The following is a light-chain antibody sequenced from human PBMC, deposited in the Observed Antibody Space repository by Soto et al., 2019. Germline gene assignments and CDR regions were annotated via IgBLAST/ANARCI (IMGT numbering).Light chain of an antibody. Sequence: QSVLTQPPSASGTPGQRVTISCSGSSSNIGSNYVYWYQQLPGTAPKPLIYRNNQRPSGVPDLFSGSKSGTSASLAISGLRSEDEADYYCAAWDDSLSGRVFGTGTKVTVL. CDR2: RNN. CDR1: SSNIGSNY. V-gene: IGLV1-47*01. CDR3: AAWDDSLSGRV. J-gene: IGLJ1*01.